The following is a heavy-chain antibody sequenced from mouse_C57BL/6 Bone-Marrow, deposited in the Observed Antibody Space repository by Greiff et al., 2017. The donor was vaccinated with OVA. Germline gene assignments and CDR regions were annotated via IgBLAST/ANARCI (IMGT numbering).Heavy chain of an antibody. CDR3: ARHERPTWFYAMDY. J-gene: IGHJ4*01. V-gene: IGHV5-12*01. D-gene: IGHD2-2*01. CDR1: GFTFSDYY. CDR2: ISNGCGST. Sequence: EVQRVESGGGLVQPGGSLKLSCAASGFTFSDYYMYWVRQTPEKRLEWVAYISNGCGSTYYPDTVKGRFTISRDNAKNTLYLQMSRLKSEDTAMYYCARHERPTWFYAMDYWGQGTSVTVSS.